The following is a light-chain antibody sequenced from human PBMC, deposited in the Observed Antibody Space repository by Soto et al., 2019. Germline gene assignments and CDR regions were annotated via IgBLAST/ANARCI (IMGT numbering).Light chain of an antibody. CDR1: QSVSTY. CDR3: QQRSDWPPIT. J-gene: IGKJ5*01. V-gene: IGKV3-11*01. CDR2: DAS. Sequence: EVVLTQSPDTLSLSPGDRATLSCMASQSVSTYLAWYPQKPGQAPRLLIYDASNRATGIPARFSGSGSGTDFTLTIRSLEPEDFAVYYCQQRSDWPPITCGQGTRREIK.